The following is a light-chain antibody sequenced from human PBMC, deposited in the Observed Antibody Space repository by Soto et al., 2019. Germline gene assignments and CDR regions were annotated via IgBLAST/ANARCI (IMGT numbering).Light chain of an antibody. CDR3: CSYTSSSTRI. V-gene: IGLV2-14*01. CDR1: SSDVGHYNY. Sequence: QSALTQPASVSGSPGQSITIPCTGTSSDVGHYNYVSWYQQYPGKAPKLMIYDVNTRPSGVSNRFSGSKSGNTASLTISGLQAEDEADYYCCSYTSSSTRIFGGGTKLTVL. J-gene: IGLJ2*01. CDR2: DVN.